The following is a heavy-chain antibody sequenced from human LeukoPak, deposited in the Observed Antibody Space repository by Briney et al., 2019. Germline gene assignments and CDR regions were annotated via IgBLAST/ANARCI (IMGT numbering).Heavy chain of an antibody. CDR1: GYSFTSYW. D-gene: IGHD6-19*01. CDR3: ASRLAVAGSVVDY. V-gene: IGHV5-10-1*01. Sequence: AESLKISCKASGYSFTSYWISWVRQMPGKGLEWMGRIDPSDSYTNYSPSFQGHVTISADKSISTAYLQWSSLKASDTAMYYCASRLAVAGSVVDYWGQGTLVTVSS. CDR2: IDPSDSYT. J-gene: IGHJ4*02.